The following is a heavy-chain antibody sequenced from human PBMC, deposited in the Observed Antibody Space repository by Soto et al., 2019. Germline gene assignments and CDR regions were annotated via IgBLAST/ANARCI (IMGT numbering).Heavy chain of an antibody. CDR3: ARGHSTDCSNGVCSFFYNHEMDV. D-gene: IGHD2-8*01. CDR1: GYSFTDYH. J-gene: IGHJ6*02. V-gene: IGHV1-2*04. Sequence: ASVKVSCKASGYSFTDYHIHWVRQAPGQGLERLGRINPKSGGTSTAQKFQGWVTMTRDRSISTVYMELTRLRSDDTAVYFCARGHSTDCSNGVCSFFYNHEMDVWGQGTTVTVSS. CDR2: INPKSGGT.